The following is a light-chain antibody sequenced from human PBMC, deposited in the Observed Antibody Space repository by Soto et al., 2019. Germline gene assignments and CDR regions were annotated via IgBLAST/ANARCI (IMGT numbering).Light chain of an antibody. CDR2: EVS. CDR3: QSYDISLHNYV. J-gene: IGLJ1*01. Sequence: QSALTQPPSASGSPGQSVTISCTGTSSDVGKYDYVSWFQHHPGKAPKLIIYEVSKRPSGVPDRFSGSKSGSTASLTVSGLQTEDEADYYCQSYDISLHNYVFGTGTKLTVL. CDR1: SSDVGKYDY. V-gene: IGLV2-8*01.